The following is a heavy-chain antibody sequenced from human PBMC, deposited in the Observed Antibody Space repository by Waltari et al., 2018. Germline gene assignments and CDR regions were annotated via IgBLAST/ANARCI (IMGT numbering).Heavy chain of an antibody. CDR3: ARDKEGQLVPEPFDY. CDR1: GYSISSGYY. Sequence: QVQLQESGPGLVKPSETLSLTCTVSGYSISSGYYWGWIRQPPGKGLEWIGSIYHSGSTYYNPSLKSRVTISVDTSKNQFSLKLSSVTAADTAVYYCARDKEGQLVPEPFDYWGQGTLVTVSS. J-gene: IGHJ4*02. CDR2: IYHSGST. D-gene: IGHD6-13*01. V-gene: IGHV4-38-2*02.